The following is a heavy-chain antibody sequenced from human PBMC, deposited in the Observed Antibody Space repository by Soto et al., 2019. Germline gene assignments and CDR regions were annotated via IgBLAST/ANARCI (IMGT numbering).Heavy chain of an antibody. CDR2: ISWNSGSI. V-gene: IGHV3-9*01. CDR1: GFTFDDYA. Sequence: GGSLRLSCAASGFTFDDYAMHWVRQAPGKGLEWVSGISWNSGSIGYADSVKGRFTISRDNAKNSLYLQMNSLRAEDTALYYCAKVRTPLGYSSGWYFDYWGQGTLVTVSS. D-gene: IGHD6-19*01. J-gene: IGHJ4*02. CDR3: AKVRTPLGYSSGWYFDY.